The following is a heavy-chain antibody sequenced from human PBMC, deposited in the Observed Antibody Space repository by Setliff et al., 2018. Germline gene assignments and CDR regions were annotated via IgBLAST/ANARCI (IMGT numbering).Heavy chain of an antibody. CDR3: ARGINSVSWTPKY. Sequence: PSETLSLTCIVSADSMNNNFWTWIRRPPGKGLEWIGYIYPDGTTNYNPSLKSRMTISLDMSKNQFSLTLRSVTAADTAMYYCARGINSVSWTPKYWGRGTLVTAPQ. CDR1: ADSMNNNF. J-gene: IGHJ4*02. V-gene: IGHV4-4*08. CDR2: IYPDGTT. D-gene: IGHD6-13*01.